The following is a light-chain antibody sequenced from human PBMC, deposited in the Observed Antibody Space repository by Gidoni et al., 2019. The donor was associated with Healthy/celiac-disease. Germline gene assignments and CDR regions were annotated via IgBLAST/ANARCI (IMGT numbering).Light chain of an antibody. V-gene: IGKV4-1*01. CDR1: RTVLYSSNNRNY. CDR3: QQYYSSPRT. Sequence: DIVMTQSPDSLAVSLGERATINCKSSRTVLYSSNNRNYLAWYQQQPGQPPKLLISWATTRESGVPDRFSCSGSGTDFTLTISSLQAEDVAVYYCQQYYSSPRTFGQXTKVEIK. J-gene: IGKJ1*01. CDR2: WAT.